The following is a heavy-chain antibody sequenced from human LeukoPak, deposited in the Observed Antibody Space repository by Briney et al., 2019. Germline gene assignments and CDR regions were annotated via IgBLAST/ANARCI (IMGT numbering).Heavy chain of an antibody. Sequence: PSETLSLTCTVSGGSISSYYWSWIRQPPGKGLEWIGYIYYNENTNYNPSLKSRVTISVDTSKNQFSLKLSSVTAADTAVYYCARDPSPFYSGSYLGFDPWGQGTLVTVSS. V-gene: IGHV4-59*01. CDR3: ARDPSPFYSGSYLGFDP. J-gene: IGHJ5*02. D-gene: IGHD1-26*01. CDR2: IYYNENT. CDR1: GGSISSYY.